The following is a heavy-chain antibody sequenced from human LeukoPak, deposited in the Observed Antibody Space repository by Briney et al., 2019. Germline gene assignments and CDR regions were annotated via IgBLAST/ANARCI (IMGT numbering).Heavy chain of an antibody. Sequence: PGGSLRLSCVGSGFTFSSYWMTWVRQAPGKGLEWVANIKDDGSEKYSVDSVKGRFTISRDNAKNLLYLQMSSLRVEDSALYYCPRGGSNHGFDIWGQGTVVTVSS. V-gene: IGHV3-7*01. CDR1: GFTFSSYW. D-gene: IGHD2-8*01. CDR3: PRGGSNHGFDI. CDR2: IKDDGSEK. J-gene: IGHJ3*02.